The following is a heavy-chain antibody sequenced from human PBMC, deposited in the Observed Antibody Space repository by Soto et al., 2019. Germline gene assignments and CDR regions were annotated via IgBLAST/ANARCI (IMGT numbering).Heavy chain of an antibody. CDR3: ARGLEWSWSLDP. CDR1: GYTFTSYD. J-gene: IGHJ5*02. CDR2: MNPNSGNT. Sequence: GSVKVSCQASGYTFTSYDIHWVRQAPGQGLEWMGWMNPNSGNTGYAQKFQGRVTMTRNTSISTAYMELSSLRSEDTAMYYCARGLEWSWSLDPWGQGTLVTVSS. D-gene: IGHD3-3*01. V-gene: IGHV1-8*01.